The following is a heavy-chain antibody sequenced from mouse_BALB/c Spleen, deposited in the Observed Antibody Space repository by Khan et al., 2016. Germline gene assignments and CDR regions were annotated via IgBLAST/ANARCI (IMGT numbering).Heavy chain of an antibody. CDR2: INPDSSTI. CDR3: ASTFWYFDV. V-gene: IGHV4-1*02. J-gene: IGHJ1*01. CDR1: GFDFSRYW. Sequence: EVQLLESGGGLVQPGGSLKLSCAASGFDFSRYWMSWVRQAPGTGLEWIGEINPDSSTINYTPSLKDNFIISRDNAKNTLYLQLRKVWYEDTALYYWASTFWYFDVWGAGTTVTVSS.